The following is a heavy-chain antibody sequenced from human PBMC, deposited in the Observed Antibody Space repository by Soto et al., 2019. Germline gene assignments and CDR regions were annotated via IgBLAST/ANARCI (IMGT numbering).Heavy chain of an antibody. V-gene: IGHV1-69*12. CDR2: IVPVYGTA. Sequence: QVQLVQSGAEVKKPGSSVKVSCKASGDTYSSYEIKWVRQAPGLGLEWMGGIVPVYGTANYAPKFQGRVTLIADVSTGTTYMELSSLRSEDTAVYFCAREAALHSSGWHYWGQGTLVTVSS. CDR1: GDTYSSYE. D-gene: IGHD6-19*01. J-gene: IGHJ4*02. CDR3: AREAALHSSGWHY.